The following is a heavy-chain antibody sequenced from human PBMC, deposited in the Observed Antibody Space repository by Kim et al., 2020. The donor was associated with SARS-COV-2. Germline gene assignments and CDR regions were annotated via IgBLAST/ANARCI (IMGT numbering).Heavy chain of an antibody. CDR1: GYTFTSYG. Sequence: ASVKVSCKASGYTFTSYGISWVRQAPGQGLEWMGWISAYNGNTNYAQKLQGRVTMTTDTSTSTAYMELRSLRSDDTAVYYCARDSRRELQGARLEDWGQGTLVTVSS. J-gene: IGHJ4*02. D-gene: IGHD1-26*01. CDR3: ARDSRRELQGARLED. V-gene: IGHV1-18*01. CDR2: ISAYNGNT.